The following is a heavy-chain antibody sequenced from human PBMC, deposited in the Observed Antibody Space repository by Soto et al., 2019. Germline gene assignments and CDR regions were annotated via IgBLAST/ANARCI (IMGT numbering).Heavy chain of an antibody. Sequence: ASVKVSCKASGGTFSSYAISWVRQAPGQGLEWMGWINPGNGNTQYSQKFQGRVTITRDTSASTAYMELSSLRPEDTAVYYCASAPIAIAAAGTFFDDWGQGTRGTVSS. CDR1: GGTFSSYA. CDR2: INPGNGNT. D-gene: IGHD6-13*01. CDR3: ASAPIAIAAAGTFFDD. V-gene: IGHV1-3*01. J-gene: IGHJ4*02.